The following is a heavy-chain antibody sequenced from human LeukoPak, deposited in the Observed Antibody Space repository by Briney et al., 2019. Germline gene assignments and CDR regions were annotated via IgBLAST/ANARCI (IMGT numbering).Heavy chain of an antibody. CDR1: GGSISSFY. V-gene: IGHV4-59*01. CDR3: ARYASFPRHPDL. D-gene: IGHD1-26*01. J-gene: IGHJ2*01. CDR2: IYYSGST. Sequence: SETLSLTCTVSGGSISSFYWSWIRQPPGKGLEWIGHIYYSGSTKYNPSFQSRLTVSVDTSKNQISLNLSSVTAADTAVYFCARYASFPRHPDLWGRGTLVTVSS.